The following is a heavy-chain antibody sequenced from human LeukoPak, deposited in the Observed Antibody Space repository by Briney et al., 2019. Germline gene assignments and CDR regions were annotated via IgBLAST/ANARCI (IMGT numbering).Heavy chain of an antibody. Sequence: ASVKVSCKASGGTFRTYSVTWVRQAPGQGLEWMGGIIPIFGTPNYAQKFQGRVKVTTDDATGTAYMELSSLMSEDTAIYYCARVDRYHFYLDVWGKGTPVTVS. V-gene: IGHV1-69*05. CDR1: GGTFRTYS. CDR2: IIPIFGTP. CDR3: ARVDRYHFYLDV. J-gene: IGHJ6*03.